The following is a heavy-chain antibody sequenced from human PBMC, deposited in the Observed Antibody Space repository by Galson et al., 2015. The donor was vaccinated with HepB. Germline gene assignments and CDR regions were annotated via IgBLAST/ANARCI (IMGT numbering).Heavy chain of an antibody. J-gene: IGHJ4*02. CDR3: AKGGVHCSGGNCYTTRFDY. D-gene: IGHD2-15*01. V-gene: IGHV3-23*01. Sequence: SLRLSCAASGFTFSNYAMNWVRQAPGEGLEWVSAITNSGGSSYYADPVKGRFTISRDNSKNTLYLQLSSLRAEDTAVYYCAKGGVHCSGGNCYTTRFDYWGQGTLVTVSS. CDR1: GFTFSNYA. CDR2: ITNSGGSS.